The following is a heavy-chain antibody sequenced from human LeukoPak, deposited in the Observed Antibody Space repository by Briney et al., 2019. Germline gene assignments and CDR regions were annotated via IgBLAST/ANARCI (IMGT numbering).Heavy chain of an antibody. CDR2: INHSGST. Sequence: SETLSLTCAVYGGSFSGYYWSWIRQPPGKGLEWIGEINHSGSTNYNPSLKSRVTISVDTSKNQFTLKLSSVTAADTAVYYCARAPQRSYQHNWFDPWGQGTLVTVSS. CDR1: GGSFSGYY. J-gene: IGHJ5*02. CDR3: ARAPQRSYQHNWFDP. D-gene: IGHD2-21*01. V-gene: IGHV4-34*01.